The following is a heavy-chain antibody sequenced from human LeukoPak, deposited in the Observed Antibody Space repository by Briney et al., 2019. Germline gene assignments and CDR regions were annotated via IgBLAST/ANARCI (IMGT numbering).Heavy chain of an antibody. Sequence: SQTLSLTCTVSGGSISSGGYYWNWIRQPPGKGLELIGYIYYSGSPTYNPSLKSRVTISVDTSKNQFSLQLSSVTAADTAVYYCAGDVMSTALDAFDVWGQGTVVTVSS. CDR2: IYYSGSP. D-gene: IGHD1-1*01. CDR1: GGSISSGGYY. V-gene: IGHV4-61*08. CDR3: AGDVMSTALDAFDV. J-gene: IGHJ3*01.